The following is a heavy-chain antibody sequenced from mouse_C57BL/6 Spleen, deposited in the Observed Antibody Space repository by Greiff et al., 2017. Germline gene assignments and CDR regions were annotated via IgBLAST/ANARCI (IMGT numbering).Heavy chain of an antibody. V-gene: IGHV1-42*01. CDR2: INPSTGGT. Sequence: EVKLVESGPELVKPGASVKISCKASGYSFTGYYMNWVKQSPEKSLEWIGEINPSTGGTTYNQKFKAKATLTVDKSSSTAYMQLKSLTSEDSAVYYCARSDYPYAMDYWGQGTSVTVSS. D-gene: IGHD2-13*01. CDR3: ARSDYPYAMDY. J-gene: IGHJ4*01. CDR1: GYSFTGYY.